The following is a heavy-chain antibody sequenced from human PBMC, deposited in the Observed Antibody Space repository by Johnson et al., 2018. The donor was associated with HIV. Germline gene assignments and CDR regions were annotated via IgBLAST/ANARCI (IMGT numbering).Heavy chain of an antibody. J-gene: IGHJ3*02. V-gene: IGHV3-30*04. Sequence: QEQLVESGGGVVQPGRSLRLSCAASGFTFSSYAMHWVRQAPGKGLEWVAVISYHGSNTYYSDSMRGRFPISRDNSKNTLYLQMNSLRVEDTAVYYCARPSSIASLYDEFDIWGQGTMVTVSS. CDR3: ARPSSIASLYDEFDI. CDR2: ISYHGSNT. D-gene: IGHD6-6*01. CDR1: GFTFSSYA.